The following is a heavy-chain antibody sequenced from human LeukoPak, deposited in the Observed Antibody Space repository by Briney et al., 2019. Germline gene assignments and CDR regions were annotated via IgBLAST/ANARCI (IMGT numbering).Heavy chain of an antibody. D-gene: IGHD1-26*01. V-gene: IGHV1-8*03. CDR2: MNPNSANT. J-gene: IGHJ3*02. CDR3: ATDGWSGSHRRDAFDI. Sequence: ASVKVSCKASGYTFTSYDINWVRQATGQGLEWMGWMNPNSANTGYAQKFQGRVTITRNTSISTTYMELSSLRFEDTAVYYCATDGWSGSHRRDAFDIWGQGTMVTVSS. CDR1: GYTFTSYD.